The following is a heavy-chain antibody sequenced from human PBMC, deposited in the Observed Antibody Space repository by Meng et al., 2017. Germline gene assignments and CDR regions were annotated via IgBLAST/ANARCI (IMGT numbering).Heavy chain of an antibody. CDR1: GGSISSYY. V-gene: IGHV4-34*01. CDR2: INHSGST. CDR3: AREGNPKYFQH. Sequence: GSLRLSCTVSGGSISSYYWSWIRQPPGKGLEWIGEINHSGSTNYNPSLKSRVTISVDTSKNQFSLKLSSVTAADTAVYYCAREGNPKYFQHWGQGTLVTVSS. J-gene: IGHJ1*01.